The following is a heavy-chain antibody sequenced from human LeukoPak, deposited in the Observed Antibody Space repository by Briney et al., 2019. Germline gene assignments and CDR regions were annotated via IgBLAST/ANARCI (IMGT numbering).Heavy chain of an antibody. CDR1: GFTVSSNY. D-gene: IGHD1-26*01. CDR3: AAYYHRY. J-gene: IGHJ4*02. CDR2: IYSGGST. Sequence: GGSLSLSCAASGFTVSSNYMSWVRQAPGKGLEWVSVIYSGGSTYYADSVKGRFTISRDNSKNTLYLQMNSLRAEDTAVYYCAAYYHRYWGQGTLVTVSS. V-gene: IGHV3-53*01.